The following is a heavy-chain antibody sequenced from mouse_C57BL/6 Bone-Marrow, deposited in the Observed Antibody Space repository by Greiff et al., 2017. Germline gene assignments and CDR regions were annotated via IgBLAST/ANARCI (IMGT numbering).Heavy chain of an antibody. Sequence: QVQLQQSGAELVRPGTSVKVSCKASGYAFTNYLIEWVKQRPGPGLEWIGVINPGSGGTNYNEKFKGKATLTADKSSSTAYMQLSSLTSEDSAVYFCAKSLFITTTEFACWGQGTLVTVSA. J-gene: IGHJ3*01. CDR3: AKSLFITTTEFAC. D-gene: IGHD1-1*01. V-gene: IGHV1-54*01. CDR1: GYAFTNYL. CDR2: INPGSGGT.